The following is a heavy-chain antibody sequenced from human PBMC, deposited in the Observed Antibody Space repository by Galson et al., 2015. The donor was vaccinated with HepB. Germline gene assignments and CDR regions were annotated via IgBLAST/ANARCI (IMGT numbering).Heavy chain of an antibody. V-gene: IGHV1-69*04. CDR3: AIRGYSGYDSWGKDY. CDR1: GGTFSSYA. CDR2: IIPILGIA. Sequence: SVKVSCKASGGTFSSYAISWVRQAPGQGLEWMGRIIPILGIANYAQKFQGRVTITADKPTSTAYMELSSLRSEDTAVYYCAIRGYSGYDSWGKDYWGQGTLVTVSS. J-gene: IGHJ4*02. D-gene: IGHD5-12*01.